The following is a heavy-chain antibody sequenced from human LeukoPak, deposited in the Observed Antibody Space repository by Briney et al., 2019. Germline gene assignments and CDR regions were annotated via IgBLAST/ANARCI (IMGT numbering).Heavy chain of an antibody. CDR3: ARVMELNENWFDP. J-gene: IGHJ5*02. Sequence: ASVTVSCKASGYTFSSYGISWVRQAPGQGLEWMGWISAYNGNTNYAQKLQGRVTMTTDTSTSTAYMELRSLRSDDTAVYYCARVMELNENWFDPWGQGTLVTVSS. CDR1: GYTFSSYG. D-gene: IGHD1-7*01. V-gene: IGHV1-18*01. CDR2: ISAYNGNT.